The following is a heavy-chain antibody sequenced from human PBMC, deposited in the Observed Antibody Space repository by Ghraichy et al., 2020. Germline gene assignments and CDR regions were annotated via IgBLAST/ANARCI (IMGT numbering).Heavy chain of an antibody. D-gene: IGHD5-18*01. Sequence: GGSLRLSCAASGFTFISYAMSWVRQAPGKGLEWVSAISSSGGNTYYADSVKGRFTISRDNSRNTLYLQMNSLRAEDTAVYYCASGNSYGGSYWGQGTLVTVSS. J-gene: IGHJ4*02. CDR1: GFTFISYA. V-gene: IGHV3-23*01. CDR2: ISSSGGNT. CDR3: ASGNSYGGSY.